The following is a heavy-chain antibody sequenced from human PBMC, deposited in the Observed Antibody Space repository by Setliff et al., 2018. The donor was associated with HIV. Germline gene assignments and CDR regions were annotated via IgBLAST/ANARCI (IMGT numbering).Heavy chain of an antibody. Sequence: ASVKVSCKAYGYTFTSFGISWVRQAPGQGLEWMGWISAYNGKTNYAQKFQGRATMTTDTSTNTAYMELRSLRSDNTALYYCARGFASWYGGGGSAYWGQGTLVTVSS. J-gene: IGHJ4*02. V-gene: IGHV1-18*01. D-gene: IGHD6-13*01. CDR3: ARGFASWYGGGGSAY. CDR1: GYTFTSFG. CDR2: ISAYNGKT.